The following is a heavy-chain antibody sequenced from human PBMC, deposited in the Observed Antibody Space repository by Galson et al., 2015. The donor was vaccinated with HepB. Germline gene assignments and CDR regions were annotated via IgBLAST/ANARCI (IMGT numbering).Heavy chain of an antibody. CDR3: ARESLVRGLLYWYFDV. Sequence: SLRLSCAASGFTFSDHYMDWVRQAPGKGLEWVGRTRNKGNRYTTEYAASVKDGFTISRDDSKNSLYLQMNSLKTEDTAVYYCARESLVRGLLYWYFDVWGRGTLVTVSS. D-gene: IGHD3-10*01. CDR2: TRNKGNRYTT. CDR1: GFTFSDHY. J-gene: IGHJ2*01. V-gene: IGHV3-72*01.